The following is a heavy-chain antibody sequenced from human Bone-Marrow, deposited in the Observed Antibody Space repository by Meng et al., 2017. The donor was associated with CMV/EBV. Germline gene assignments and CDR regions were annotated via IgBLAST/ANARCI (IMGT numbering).Heavy chain of an antibody. V-gene: IGHV1-69*05. CDR3: ARDKYSNSYDR. CDR1: GGTFSSYA. D-gene: IGHD6-6*01. J-gene: IGHJ4*02. CDR2: IIPIFGTA. Sequence: SEKVSCKASGGTFSSYAISWVRQAPGQGLEWMGGIIPIFGTANYAQKFQGRVTMTRDTSTSTVFMELNSLTAEDTAVYYCARDKYSNSYDRWGQGSLVTVSS.